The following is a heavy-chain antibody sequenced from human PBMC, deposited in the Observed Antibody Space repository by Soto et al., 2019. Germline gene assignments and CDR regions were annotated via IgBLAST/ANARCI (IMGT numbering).Heavy chain of an antibody. CDR1: GFTFSTYD. CDR3: ARGRSNQYESSPPPKFDP. J-gene: IGHJ5*02. CDR2: IGTLGDT. V-gene: IGHV3-13*01. Sequence: EVQLVESGGGLVQPGGSLRLSCAASGFTFSTYDMHWVRQATGKGLEWVSAIGTLGDTYYLDSVKGRFTISRENAKKSLYLQMNSLRAGDTAVYYCARGRSNQYESSPPPKFDPWGRGTLVTVSS. D-gene: IGHD2-8*01.